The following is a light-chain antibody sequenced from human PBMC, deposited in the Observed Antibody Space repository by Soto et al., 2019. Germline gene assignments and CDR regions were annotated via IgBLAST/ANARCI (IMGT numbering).Light chain of an antibody. V-gene: IGKV1-33*01. J-gene: IGKJ4*01. CDR3: QQYDEVPLT. Sequence: DIQMTQSPSSLSASVGDRVTITCQASQSISNYLNWYQQKPGKVPNLLITDASNLEIGVSSRFSGSGSGTDLTLSISSLQPEDIATYFCQQYDEVPLTFGGGTKVEIK. CDR1: QSISNY. CDR2: DAS.